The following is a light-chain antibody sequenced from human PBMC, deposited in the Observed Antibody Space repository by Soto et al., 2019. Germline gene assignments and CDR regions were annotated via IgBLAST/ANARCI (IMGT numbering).Light chain of an antibody. CDR2: DVS. Sequence: EIVLTQSPGTLSLSPGERATLSCRASQNVDSNYLAWYQQKPGQAPRLLIYDVSNRATGIPTRFSGSGSGTDFTLTISSVEPEDFAVYYCQQRSNWPRTFGQGTKVDIK. CDR3: QQRSNWPRT. J-gene: IGKJ1*01. V-gene: IGKV3-11*01. CDR1: QNVDSNY.